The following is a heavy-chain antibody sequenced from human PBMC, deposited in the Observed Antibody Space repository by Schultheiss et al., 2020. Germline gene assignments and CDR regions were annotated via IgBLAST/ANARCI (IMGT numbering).Heavy chain of an antibody. CDR2: IIPIFGTA. J-gene: IGHJ6*02. CDR3: AREEAPVLRFSGGGYYYGMDV. D-gene: IGHD3-3*01. V-gene: IGHV1-69*13. CDR1: GYTFTSYG. Sequence: SVKVSCKASGYTFTSYGISWVRQAPGQGLEWMGGIIPIFGTANYAQKFQGRVTITADESTSTAYMELSSLRSEDTAVYYCAREEAPVLRFSGGGYYYGMDVWGQGTTVIVSS.